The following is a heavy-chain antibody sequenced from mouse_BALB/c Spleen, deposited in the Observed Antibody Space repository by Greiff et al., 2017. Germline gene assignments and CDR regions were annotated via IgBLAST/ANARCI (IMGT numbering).Heavy chain of an antibody. V-gene: IGHV7-3*02. CDR3: ARDIYGNYGYAMDY. Sequence: EVMLVESGGGLVQPGGSLRLSCATSGFTFTDYYMSWVRQPPGKALEWLGFIRNKANGYTTEYSASVKGRFTISRDNSQSILYLQMNTLRAEDSATYYCARDIYGNYGYAMDYWGQGTSVTVSS. CDR2: IRNKANGYTT. D-gene: IGHD2-1*01. CDR1: GFTFTDYY. J-gene: IGHJ4*01.